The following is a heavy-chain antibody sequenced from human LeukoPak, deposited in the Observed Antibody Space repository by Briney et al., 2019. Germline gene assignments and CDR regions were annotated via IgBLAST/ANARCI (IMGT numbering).Heavy chain of an antibody. CDR1: GFTFSSYG. V-gene: IGHV3-30*18. CDR3: AKDDRYYDSSGYRVGDAFDI. D-gene: IGHD3-22*01. Sequence: PGGSLRLSCAASGFTFSSYGMHWVRQAPGKGLEWVAVISYDGSNKYYADSVKGRFTISRDNSKNTLYLQMNSLRAEDTAVYYCAKDDRYYDSSGYRVGDAFDIWGQGTMVTVSS. J-gene: IGHJ3*02. CDR2: ISYDGSNK.